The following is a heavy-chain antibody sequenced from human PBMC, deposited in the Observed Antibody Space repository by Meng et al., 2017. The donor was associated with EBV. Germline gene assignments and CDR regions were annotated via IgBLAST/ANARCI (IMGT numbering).Heavy chain of an antibody. CDR3: AKGADLAAAGTFWFDP. CDR2: INPNSGGT. J-gene: IGHJ5*02. CDR1: GYTFTGYY. V-gene: IGHV1-2*06. Sequence: QVQLVQSGAEVKKPGASVKVSCKASGYTFTGYYMHWVRQAPGQGLEWMGRINPNSGGTYYAQKFQGRVTMTRDTSISTAYMELSRLRSDDTAVYYCAKGADLAAAGTFWFDPWGQGTLVTVSS. D-gene: IGHD6-13*01.